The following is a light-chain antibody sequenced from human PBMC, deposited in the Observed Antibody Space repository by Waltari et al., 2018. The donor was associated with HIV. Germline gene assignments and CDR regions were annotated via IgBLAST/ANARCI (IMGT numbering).Light chain of an antibody. CDR3: AAWDDSLSGWV. V-gene: IGLV1-47*01. Sequence: QSVLTQPPSESGTPGQRVTISCSGTSSTIGSHSLHWYQQLPGTAPKLLIYRNNQRPSGVPDRFSGPKSGTSASLAISGLRSEDEADYYCAAWDDSLSGWVFGGGTKLTVL. J-gene: IGLJ3*02. CDR2: RNN. CDR1: SSTIGSHS.